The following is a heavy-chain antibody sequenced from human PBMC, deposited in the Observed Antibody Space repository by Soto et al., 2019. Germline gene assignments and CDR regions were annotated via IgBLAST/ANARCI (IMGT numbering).Heavy chain of an antibody. CDR2: ISYDGSNK. D-gene: IGHD6-6*01. CDR3: AKTPYSSSYYGMDV. V-gene: IGHV3-30*18. CDR1: GFTFSSYG. J-gene: IGHJ6*02. Sequence: QVQLVESGGGVVQPGRSLRLSCAASGFTFSSYGMHWVRQAPGKGLEWVAVISYDGSNKYYADSVKGRFTISRDNSKNTLYLQMNSLRAEDTAVYYCAKTPYSSSYYGMDVWGQGTTVTVSS.